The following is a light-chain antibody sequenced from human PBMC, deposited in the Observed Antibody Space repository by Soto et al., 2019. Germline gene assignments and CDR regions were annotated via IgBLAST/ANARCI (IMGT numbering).Light chain of an antibody. CDR2: SSS. CDR3: QQNNSYAT. J-gene: IGKJ1*01. V-gene: IGKV1-5*03. Sequence: DIQMTQSPSTLSASVGDRVTITCRASQTISNYLTWYQQKPGKAPKLLIYSSSILQNGVPSRFSGSGSGTEFTLTISSLQPDDFATYYCQQNNSYATFGQGTRVEI. CDR1: QTISNY.